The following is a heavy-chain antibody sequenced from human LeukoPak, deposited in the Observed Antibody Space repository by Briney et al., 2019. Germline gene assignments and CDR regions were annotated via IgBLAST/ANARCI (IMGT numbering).Heavy chain of an antibody. J-gene: IGHJ4*02. CDR1: GYTFTGYY. V-gene: IGHV1-2*06. Sequence: ASVKVSCKASGYTFTGYYMHWARQAPGQGLEWMGRINPNSGGTNYAQKFQGRVTMTRDTSISTAYMELSRLRSDDTAVYYCARESSSYPFDYWGQGTLVTVSS. D-gene: IGHD6-13*01. CDR3: ARESSSYPFDY. CDR2: INPNSGGT.